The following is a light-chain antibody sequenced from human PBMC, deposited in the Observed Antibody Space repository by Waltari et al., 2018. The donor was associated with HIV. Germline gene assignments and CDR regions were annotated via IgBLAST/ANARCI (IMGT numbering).Light chain of an antibody. V-gene: IGLV1-44*01. Sequence: QSVMTQPPSASGTPGQSVTISCSGSSSNIGNNPVNWYQQLPGTAPKPPIYTNNQRPSGVPARFSGSRSGTSASLAISGLQSEDEADYYCAAWDDSLSGVVFGGGTKLTVL. CDR3: AAWDDSLSGVV. J-gene: IGLJ2*01. CDR2: TNN. CDR1: SSNIGNNP.